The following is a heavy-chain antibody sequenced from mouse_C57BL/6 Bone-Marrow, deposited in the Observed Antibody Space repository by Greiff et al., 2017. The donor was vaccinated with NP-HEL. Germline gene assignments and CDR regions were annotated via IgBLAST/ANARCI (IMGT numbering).Heavy chain of an antibody. D-gene: IGHD1-1*01. J-gene: IGHJ2*01. CDR1: GYAFSSSW. CDR2: LYPGDGDT. V-gene: IGHV1-82*01. Sequence: VQLQESGPELVKPGASVKISCKASGYAFSSSWMNWVKQRPGKGLEWIGRLYPGDGDTNYNGKFKGKATLTADKSSSTAYMQLSSLTSEDSAVYFYARGRDYYGSSPFDYWGKGTTLTVSS. CDR3: ARGRDYYGSSPFDY.